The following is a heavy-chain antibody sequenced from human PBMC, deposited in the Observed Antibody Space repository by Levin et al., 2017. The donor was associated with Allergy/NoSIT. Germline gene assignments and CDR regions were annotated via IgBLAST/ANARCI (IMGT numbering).Heavy chain of an antibody. D-gene: IGHD6-19*01. Sequence: PGGSLRLSCTGSGFTFGDYFMTWFRQAPGKGLEWVAFLRSEAYGGTTEYAASVKGRFIISRDDSKSIAYLQMNGLKTGDTGVYYCARTGIAEAGYYFDYWGQGTLVTVSS. V-gene: IGHV3-49*03. CDR1: GFTFGDYF. CDR3: ARTGIAEAGYYFDY. J-gene: IGHJ4*02. CDR2: LRSEAYGGTT.